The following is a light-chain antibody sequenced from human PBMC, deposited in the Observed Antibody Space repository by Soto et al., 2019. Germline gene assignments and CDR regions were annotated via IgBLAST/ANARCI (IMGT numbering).Light chain of an antibody. V-gene: IGLV2-14*01. CDR3: SSYTCNRTLGV. CDR2: EVS. J-gene: IGLJ1*01. Sequence: QSVLTQPASVSGSPGQSITISCAGTSSDVGGYNYVSWYQQHPGKAPKLMIYEVSNRPSGVSDGFPGSKPGNTASLTISGLQAEDEADYYCSSYTCNRTLGVFGTGTKLTVL. CDR1: SSDVGGYNY.